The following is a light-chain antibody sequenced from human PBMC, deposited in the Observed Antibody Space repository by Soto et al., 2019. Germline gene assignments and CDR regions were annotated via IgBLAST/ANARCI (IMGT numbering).Light chain of an antibody. J-gene: IGKJ1*01. V-gene: IGKV1-5*01. Sequence: DIKITQSPSTLSASVGDRVTIHCRASQSISSWLAWYQQKPGGAPKLLIYDASSLESGVPSRFSGSGSGTEFTLTISSLKPDDFATYYCQQYQSYSRTFGQGTKVDI. CDR2: DAS. CDR3: QQYQSYSRT. CDR1: QSISSW.